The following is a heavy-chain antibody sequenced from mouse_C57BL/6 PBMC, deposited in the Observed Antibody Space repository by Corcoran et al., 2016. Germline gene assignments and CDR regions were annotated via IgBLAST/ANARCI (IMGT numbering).Heavy chain of an antibody. CDR3: ASFYSNYGGGSMDY. CDR1: GYTFTSYG. V-gene: IGHV1-81*01. D-gene: IGHD2-5*01. Sequence: QVQLQQSGAGLARPAASVKLSCKASGYTFTSYGISWVKQRTGQGLEWIEEIYPRSGNTYYNEQFKGKATLTADKSSSTAYMELRSLTSEDSAVYFCASFYSNYGGGSMDYWGQGTSVTVSS. CDR2: IYPRSGNT. J-gene: IGHJ4*01.